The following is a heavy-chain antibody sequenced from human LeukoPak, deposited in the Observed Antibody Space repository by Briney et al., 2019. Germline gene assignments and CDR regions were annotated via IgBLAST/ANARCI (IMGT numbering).Heavy chain of an antibody. V-gene: IGHV3-11*05. CDR2: ISDSSTYT. J-gene: IGHJ4*02. CDR1: GFTFSAYY. D-gene: IGHD2-15*01. Sequence: PGGSLRLSCAASGFTFSAYYMNWLRQAQGKGLEWLSHISDSSTYTDYADSVKGRFTISRDNAKNSLYLQMNNLRAEDTAVYYCARAERRGGDYWGQGTLVTVSS. CDR3: ARAERRGGDY.